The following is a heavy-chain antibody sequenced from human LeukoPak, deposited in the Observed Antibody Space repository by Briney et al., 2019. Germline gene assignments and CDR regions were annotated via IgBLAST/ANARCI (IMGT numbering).Heavy chain of an antibody. CDR1: GYTLTELS. Sequence: ASVKVSCKVSGYTLTELSMHWVRQAPGKGLEWMGGFDPEDGETIYAQKFQGRVTMTRDTSTSTVYMELSSLRSEDTAVYYCARGRNERQWQYRGAFDIWGQGTMVTVSS. D-gene: IGHD6-19*01. CDR3: ARGRNERQWQYRGAFDI. CDR2: FDPEDGET. J-gene: IGHJ3*02. V-gene: IGHV1-24*01.